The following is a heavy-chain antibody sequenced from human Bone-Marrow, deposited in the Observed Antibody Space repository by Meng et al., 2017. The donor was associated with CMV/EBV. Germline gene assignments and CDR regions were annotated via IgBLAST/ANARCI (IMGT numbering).Heavy chain of an antibody. CDR3: ARYTYYDFWSGYLGFDY. CDR1: GFTFSCYT. D-gene: IGHD3-3*01. V-gene: IGHV3-7*01. Sequence: GESLKISCAASGFTFSCYTMNWVRQAPGKGLEWVANIKQDGSEKYYVDSVKGRFTISRDNAKNSLYLQMNSLRAEDTAVYYCARYTYYDFWSGYLGFDYWGQGPLVTVSS. CDR2: IKQDGSEK. J-gene: IGHJ4*02.